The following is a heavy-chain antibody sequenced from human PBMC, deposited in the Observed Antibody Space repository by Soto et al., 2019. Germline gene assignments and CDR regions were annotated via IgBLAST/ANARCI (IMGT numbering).Heavy chain of an antibody. CDR3: VKDRSLAVAVLYYFDL. V-gene: IGHV3-64D*06. CDR1: GFTFSDYG. Sequence: LRLSCSASGFTFSDYGMHWVRQAPGKGLEFVSAILANGVATYYADSVRGRFTISRDNSKNMLFLQMSSLRPDDTAVYYCVKDRSLAVAVLYYFDLWGQGTLVTVSS. CDR2: ILANGVAT. J-gene: IGHJ4*02. D-gene: IGHD6-19*01.